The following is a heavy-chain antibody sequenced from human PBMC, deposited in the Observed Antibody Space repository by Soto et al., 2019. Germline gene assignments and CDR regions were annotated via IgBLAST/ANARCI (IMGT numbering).Heavy chain of an antibody. Sequence: PSETLSLTCAVSGGSISSGGYSWSWIRQPPGKGLEWIGYIYHSGSTYYNTSLKSRVTISVDTSKNQFSLKLSSVTAADTSVYYCASQPGEMATMIAEYFQHWGQGTLVTVSS. CDR1: GGSISSGGYS. CDR3: ASQPGEMATMIAEYFQH. V-gene: IGHV4-30-2*01. J-gene: IGHJ1*01. CDR2: IYHSGST. D-gene: IGHD5-12*01.